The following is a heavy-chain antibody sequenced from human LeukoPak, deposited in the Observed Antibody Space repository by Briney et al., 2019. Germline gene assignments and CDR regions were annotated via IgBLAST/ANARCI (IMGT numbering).Heavy chain of an antibody. V-gene: IGHV4-39*01. Sequence: SETLSLTCTVSGGSISSSIYYWGWIRQPPGKGLEWIGSIYYRGSTYYNPSLKSRVTISVDTSKNQFSLKLSSVTAADTAVYYCARIYGSGSKIDYWGQGTMVTVSS. CDR2: IYYRGST. J-gene: IGHJ4*02. CDR1: GGSISSSIYY. CDR3: ARIYGSGSKIDY. D-gene: IGHD3-10*01.